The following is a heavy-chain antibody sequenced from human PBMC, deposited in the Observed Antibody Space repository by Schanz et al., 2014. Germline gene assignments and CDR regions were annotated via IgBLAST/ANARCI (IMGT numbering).Heavy chain of an antibody. J-gene: IGHJ4*02. CDR3: ARGRGFYDY. CDR1: GYTFSFTSYN. Sequence: QVQVEQSGPEVKKPGASVTVSCQASGYTFSFTSYNVHWVRQAPGQGLEWMGYINSSGGGTSYAQKFQDRLTMTRDASTSTVYMELSSLRSEDTAVYYCARGRGFYDYWGPGALVTVSS. CDR2: INSSGGGT. D-gene: IGHD3-10*01. V-gene: IGHV1-46*01.